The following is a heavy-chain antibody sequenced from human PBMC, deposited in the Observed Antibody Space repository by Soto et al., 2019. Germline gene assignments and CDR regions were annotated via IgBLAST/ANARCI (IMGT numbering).Heavy chain of an antibody. CDR2: IYTSGST. D-gene: IGHD6-13*01. J-gene: IGHJ6*02. V-gene: IGHV4-61*02. CDR3: ARDQPGIAAAGIQALHDYYYYGMDV. Sequence: PSETLSLTCTVSGGSISSGDYYWSWIRQPPGTGLEWIGRIYTSGSTNYNPSLKSRVTMSVDTSKNQFSLKLSSVTAADTAVYYCARDQPGIAAAGIQALHDYYYYGMDVWGQGTTVTVSS. CDR1: GGSISSGDYY.